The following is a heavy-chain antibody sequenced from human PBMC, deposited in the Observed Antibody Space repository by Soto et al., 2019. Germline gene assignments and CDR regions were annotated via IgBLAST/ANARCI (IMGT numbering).Heavy chain of an antibody. CDR2: ITSSGSST. V-gene: IGHV3-23*01. D-gene: IGHD5-12*01. CDR1: GFIFSDYA. Sequence: EVQLLVSGGGGVQPGGSLRLSCAASGFIFSDYAMTWVRKTPGKGLEWVSAITSSGSSTYFADSLKGRITISRDNSKNTLALQLDSLRVEATAIYYCAKGVEGYVVSSFDSWGQGALVTVSS. CDR3: AKGVEGYVVSSFDS. J-gene: IGHJ4*02.